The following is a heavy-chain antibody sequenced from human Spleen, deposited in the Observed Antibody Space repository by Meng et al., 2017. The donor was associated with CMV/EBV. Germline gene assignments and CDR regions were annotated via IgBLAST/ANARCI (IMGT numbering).Heavy chain of an antibody. Sequence: GESLKISCAASGFTFSRYWMHWVRQAPGKGLVWVSRISSDGSSTSYADSVKGRFSISRDNRKKTMYLQMNSLRADDTAVYYCARKRNGTWRPPDYWGQGTLVTVSS. CDR2: ISSDGSST. V-gene: IGHV3-74*01. CDR3: ARKRNGTWRPPDY. J-gene: IGHJ4*02. D-gene: IGHD1-1*01. CDR1: GFTFSRYW.